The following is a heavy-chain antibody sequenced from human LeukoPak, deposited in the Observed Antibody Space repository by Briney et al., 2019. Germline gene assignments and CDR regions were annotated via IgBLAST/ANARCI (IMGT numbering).Heavy chain of an antibody. D-gene: IGHD6-13*01. V-gene: IGHV1-2*02. CDR3: ARSAESSSWVEFDY. CDR2: INPNSGGT. J-gene: IGHJ4*02. CDR1: GFSFTGYY. Sequence: ASVKVSCKASGFSFTGYYMHWVRQAPGQGLEWMGWINPNSGGTNYAQKFQVRGTMTRDTSISTAYMELSRLRSDDTAVYYCARSAESSSWVEFDYWGQGTLVTVSS.